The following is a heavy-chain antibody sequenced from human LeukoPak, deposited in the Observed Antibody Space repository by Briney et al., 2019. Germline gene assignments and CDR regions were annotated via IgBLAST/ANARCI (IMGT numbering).Heavy chain of an antibody. J-gene: IGHJ4*02. CDR3: ATKGTVAPGY. CDR2: VKQDGSEK. CDR1: GFTFTNYW. Sequence: GGSLRLSCTASGFTFTNYWMSWVRQAPGKGLEWVANVKQDGSEKFYVDSVKGRFTISRDNAKNSLYLQMSSLRAEDTAVYYCATKGTVAPGYWGQETLVTVSS. V-gene: IGHV3-7*01. D-gene: IGHD6-19*01.